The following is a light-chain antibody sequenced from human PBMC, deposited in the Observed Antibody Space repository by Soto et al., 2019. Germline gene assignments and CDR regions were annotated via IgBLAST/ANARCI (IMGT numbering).Light chain of an antibody. CDR3: AAWDDSLNGHVV. Sequence: QSVLTQPPSVSGAPGQRITISCTGGSSNIGAGFEVHWYQQLPGTAPKLLIYSNNQRPSGVPDRFSGSKSGTSASLAISGLQSEDEADYYCAAWDDSLNGHVVFGGGTKVTVL. CDR1: SSNIGAGFE. V-gene: IGLV1-40*01. CDR2: SNN. J-gene: IGLJ2*01.